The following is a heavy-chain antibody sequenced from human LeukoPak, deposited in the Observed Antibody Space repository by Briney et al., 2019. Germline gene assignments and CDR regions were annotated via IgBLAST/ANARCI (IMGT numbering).Heavy chain of an antibody. V-gene: IGHV1-8*01. Sequence: ASVKVSCKXSGYTFTSYDINWVRQATGQGLEWMGWMNPNSGNTGYAQKFQGRVTMTRDISISTAYMELSSLTSEDTAVYYCARTDGDFDYWGQGTLVTVSS. CDR2: MNPNSGNT. CDR1: GYTFTSYD. CDR3: ARTDGDFDY. D-gene: IGHD4-17*01. J-gene: IGHJ4*02.